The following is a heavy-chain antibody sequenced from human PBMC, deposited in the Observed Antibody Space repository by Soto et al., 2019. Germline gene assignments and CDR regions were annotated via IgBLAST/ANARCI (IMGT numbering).Heavy chain of an antibody. Sequence: SETLSLTCAVSGDSVRSSNWWTWVRQSPGKGLEWIGEIYHLGGTNYNPSLKSRATISVDMAKNQVSLKLSSVTAADTAVYYCATMKKPRGYYYGLNVWGQGTTVTVSS. J-gene: IGHJ6*02. CDR1: GDSVRSSNW. CDR3: ATMKKPRGYYYGLNV. V-gene: IGHV4-4*02. CDR2: IYHLGGT.